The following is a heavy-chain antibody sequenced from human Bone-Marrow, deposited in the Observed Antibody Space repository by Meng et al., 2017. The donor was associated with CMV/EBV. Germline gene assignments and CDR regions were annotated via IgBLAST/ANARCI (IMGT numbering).Heavy chain of an antibody. D-gene: IGHD3-3*01. V-gene: IGHV4-31*03. Sequence: CTVSGGPISSGGYYWGWIRQHPGNGLGWIGYIYYSGRTYHHPSLKSRVTISVDTSKNQFSLKLSSVTAADTAVYYCARDQGFLEWLLWGQGTLVTVSS. CDR3: ARDQGFLEWLL. CDR1: GGPISSGGYY. CDR2: IYYSGRT. J-gene: IGHJ4*02.